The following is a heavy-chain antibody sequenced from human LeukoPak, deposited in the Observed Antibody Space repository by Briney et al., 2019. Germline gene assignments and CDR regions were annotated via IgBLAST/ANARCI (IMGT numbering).Heavy chain of an antibody. J-gene: IGHJ6*03. CDR3: AREIVGAFYYYYYYYMDV. Sequence: SETLSLTCTVSGGSISSYYWSWIRQPAGKGLEWIGRIYTSGSTNYNPSLKSRVTMSVDTSKNQFSLKLSSVTAADTAVYYCAREIVGAFYYYYYYYMDVWGKGTTVTISS. V-gene: IGHV4-4*07. CDR2: IYTSGST. D-gene: IGHD1-26*01. CDR1: GGSISSYY.